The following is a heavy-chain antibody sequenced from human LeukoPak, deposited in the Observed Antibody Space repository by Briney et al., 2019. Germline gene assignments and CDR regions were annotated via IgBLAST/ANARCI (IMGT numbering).Heavy chain of an antibody. CDR1: GFTFDDYA. J-gene: IGHJ4*02. Sequence: GGSLRLSCAASGFTFDDYAMHWVRQAPGKGLEWVSGISWNSGSIGYADSVKGRFTISRDNAKNSLYLQMNSLRAEDTALYYCAKDIYSSIVVVAPGYWGQGTLVTVSS. D-gene: IGHD2-15*01. V-gene: IGHV3-9*01. CDR2: ISWNSGSI. CDR3: AKDIYSSIVVVAPGY.